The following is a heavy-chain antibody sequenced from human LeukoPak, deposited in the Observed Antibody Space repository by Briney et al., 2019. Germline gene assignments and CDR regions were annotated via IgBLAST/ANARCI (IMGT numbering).Heavy chain of an antibody. CDR1: GFTFSSSW. V-gene: IGHV3-23*01. D-gene: IGHD2-15*01. J-gene: IGHJ4*02. CDR2: ISGSGGST. CDR3: ARDNGWSADF. Sequence: GGSLRLSCVASGFTFSSSWMSWVRQAPGKGLEWVSAISGSGGSTYYADSVKGRFTISRDNSKNTLYLQMNSLRAEDTAVYYCARDNGWSADFWGQGTLVTVSS.